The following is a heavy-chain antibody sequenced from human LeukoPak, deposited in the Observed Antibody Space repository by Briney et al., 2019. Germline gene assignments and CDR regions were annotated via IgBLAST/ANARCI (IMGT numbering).Heavy chain of an antibody. D-gene: IGHD3-3*01. CDR2: INHSGST. Sequence: SETLSLTCAVYGGSFSGYYCSWIRQPPGKGLEWIGEINHSGSTNYNPSLKSRVTISVDTSKNQFSLKLSSVTAADTAVYYCATSTPNYDFWSGFQRDNWFDPWGQGTLVTVSS. J-gene: IGHJ5*02. CDR3: ATSTPNYDFWSGFQRDNWFDP. CDR1: GGSFSGYY. V-gene: IGHV4-34*01.